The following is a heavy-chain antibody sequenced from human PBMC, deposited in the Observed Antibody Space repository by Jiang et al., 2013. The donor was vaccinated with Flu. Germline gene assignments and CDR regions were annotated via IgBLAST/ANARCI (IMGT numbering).Heavy chain of an antibody. CDR2: ISYDGSNK. CDR1: GFTFSSYG. D-gene: IGHD5-12*01. Sequence: AASGFTFSSYGMHWVRQAPGKGLEWVAVISYDGSNKYYADSVKGRFTISRDNSKNTLYLQMNSLRAEDTAVYYCESSGRDSGYDDFDYWGQGTLVTVSS. J-gene: IGHJ4*02. V-gene: IGHV3-30*03. CDR3: ESSGRDSGYDDFDY.